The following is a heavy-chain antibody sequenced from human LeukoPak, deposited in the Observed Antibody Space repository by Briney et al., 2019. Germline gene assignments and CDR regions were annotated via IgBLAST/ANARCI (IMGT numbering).Heavy chain of an antibody. V-gene: IGHV3-33*01. D-gene: IGHD6-13*01. J-gene: IGHJ4*02. CDR1: GFTFNNYG. CDR3: ARDSAGTVDY. CDR2: IWYDGTTR. Sequence: GGSLRLSCATSGFTFNNYGMHWVRQTPGKGLEWVAAIWYDGTTRFYADSVKGRFTISRDNSKNTLHLQMNSLRVEDTAVYYCARDSAGTVDYWGQGILVTVS.